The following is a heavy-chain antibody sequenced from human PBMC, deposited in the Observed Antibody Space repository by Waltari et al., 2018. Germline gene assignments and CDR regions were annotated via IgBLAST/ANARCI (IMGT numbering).Heavy chain of an antibody. V-gene: IGHV3-23*03. D-gene: IGHD5-12*01. CDR2: IYSGGST. Sequence: EVQLLESGGGLVQPGGSLRLSCAASGFTFSSYAMSWVRQAPGKGLEWVSVIYSGGSTYYADSVKGRFTISRDNSKNTLYLQMNILSAEDTATYYCSRSGYDYAFDVWGQGTKVSVSS. CDR3: SRSGYDYAFDV. CDR1: GFTFSSYA. J-gene: IGHJ3*01.